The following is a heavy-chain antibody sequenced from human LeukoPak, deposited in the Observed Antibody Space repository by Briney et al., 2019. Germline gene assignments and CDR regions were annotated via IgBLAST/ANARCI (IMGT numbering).Heavy chain of an antibody. V-gene: IGHV3-30*17. CDR1: GFIFSCYA. CDR3: ARGGMDD. CDR2: ISYDGSNK. J-gene: IGHJ6*02. Sequence: PGGSLRLSCGASGFIFSCYAMHWVRQAPGKGLEWVAVISYDGSNKYYADSVKGRFTISRDNSKNTLYLQMNSLRAEDKAGYYCARGGMDDWGQGTTVTVSS.